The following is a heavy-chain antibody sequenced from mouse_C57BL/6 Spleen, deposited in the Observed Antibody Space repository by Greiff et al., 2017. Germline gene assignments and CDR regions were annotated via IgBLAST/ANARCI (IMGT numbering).Heavy chain of an antibody. CDR3: ARNYYGSRAWFAY. CDR2: IYPGSGST. V-gene: IGHV1-55*01. D-gene: IGHD1-1*01. Sequence: QVQLQQPGAELVKPGASVKMSCKASGYTFTSYWITWVKQRPGQGLEWIGDIYPGSGSTNYNEKFKSKATLTVDTSSSTAYMQLSSLTSEDSAVYYCARNYYGSRAWFAYWGQGNLVTVSA. CDR1: GYTFTSYW. J-gene: IGHJ3*01.